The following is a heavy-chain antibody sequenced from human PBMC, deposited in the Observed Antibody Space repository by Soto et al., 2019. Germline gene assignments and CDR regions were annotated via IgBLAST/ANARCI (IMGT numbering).Heavy chain of an antibody. V-gene: IGHV3-30*18. J-gene: IGHJ4*02. CDR3: AKVYD. CDR2: ISYDGSNK. CDR1: GFTFSSYG. Sequence: QVQLVESGGGVVQPGRSLRLSCAASGFTFSSYGMHWVRQAPGKGLEWVAVISYDGSNKYYADSVKGRFTISRDNSKNTLYLQMNSLRAEDTAVYYCAKVYDWGQGTLVTVSS.